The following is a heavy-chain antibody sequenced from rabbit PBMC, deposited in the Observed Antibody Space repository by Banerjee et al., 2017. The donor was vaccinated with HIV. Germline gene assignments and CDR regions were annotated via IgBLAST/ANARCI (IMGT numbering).Heavy chain of an antibody. V-gene: IGHV1S40*01. CDR3: ARGDGGYTYSL. Sequence: QSLEESGGGLVKPGASLTLTCTASGFSFSSGYDMCWVRQAPGKGLEWIACIYAGSSGTTYYTRWAKGRFTISKTSSTTVTLQMTSLTAADTATYFCARGDGGYTYSLWGQGTLVTVS. CDR2: IYAGSSGTT. D-gene: IGHD6-1*01. CDR1: GFSFSSGYD. J-gene: IGHJ4*01.